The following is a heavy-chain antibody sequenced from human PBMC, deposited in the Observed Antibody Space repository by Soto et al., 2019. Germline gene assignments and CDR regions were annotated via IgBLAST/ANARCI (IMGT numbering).Heavy chain of an antibody. CDR2: VYSTGGT. V-gene: IGHV4-4*07. D-gene: IGHD1-26*01. CDR1: GDSIGSLY. CDR3: ARDLSGTGLDI. Sequence: SETLSLTCNVSGDSIGSLYWSWIRQSAEKGLEWIGRVYSTGGTAYNPALEGRVTISLDRSNNHVSLEMNSVTAADTAVYFCARDLSGTGLDIWGRGTRVTVSS. J-gene: IGHJ6*02.